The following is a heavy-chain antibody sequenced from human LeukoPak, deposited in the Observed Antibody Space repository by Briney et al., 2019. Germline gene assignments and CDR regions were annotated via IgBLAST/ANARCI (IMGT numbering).Heavy chain of an antibody. D-gene: IGHD4-17*01. CDR3: AGCYGDYNSLAH. CDR2: ISGGGRAT. Sequence: PGGSLRLSCAASGFTFTNYAMNWVRQAPGKGLEWVSLISGGGRATDYADSAKGRFTIFRDNSKNILYLQMNSLRAEDTAVYYCAGCYGDYNSLAHWGQGTLVTVSS. J-gene: IGHJ4*02. CDR1: GFTFTNYA. V-gene: IGHV3-23*01.